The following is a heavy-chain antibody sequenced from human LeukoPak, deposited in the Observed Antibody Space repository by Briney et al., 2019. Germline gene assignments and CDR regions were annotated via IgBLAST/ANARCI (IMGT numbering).Heavy chain of an antibody. Sequence: SETLSLTCAVYGGSFSGYYWSWIRQPPGKGLEWIGEINHSGSTNYNPSLKSRVTISVDTSKNQFSLKLSSVTAADTAVYYRARLGEDYDILTGAPVWYFDLWGRGTLVTVSS. CDR2: INHSGST. CDR1: GGSFSGYY. CDR3: ARLGEDYDILTGAPVWYFDL. D-gene: IGHD3-9*01. V-gene: IGHV4-34*01. J-gene: IGHJ2*01.